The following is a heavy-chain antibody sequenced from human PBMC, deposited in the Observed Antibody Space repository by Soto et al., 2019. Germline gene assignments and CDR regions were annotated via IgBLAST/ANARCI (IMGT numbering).Heavy chain of an antibody. CDR1: GFTFSRYA. CDR2: ISYDGSNK. V-gene: IGHV3-30-3*01. CDR3: ASESNYYDSSGYHFDY. J-gene: IGHJ4*02. D-gene: IGHD3-22*01. Sequence: QVQLVESGGGVVQPGRSLRLSCAASGFTFSRYAMHWVRQAPGKGLEWVAVISYDGSNKYYADSVKGRFSISRDNSKNTLYLQMSSLIAEDTAVYYCASESNYYDSSGYHFDYWGQGTPVTVSS.